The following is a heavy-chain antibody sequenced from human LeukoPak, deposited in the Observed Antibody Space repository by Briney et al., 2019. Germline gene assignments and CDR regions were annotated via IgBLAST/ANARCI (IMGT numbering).Heavy chain of an antibody. J-gene: IGHJ4*02. CDR1: GFTFNSYA. CDR3: AKRSGYSSGWYDY. V-gene: IGHV3-23*01. D-gene: IGHD6-19*01. Sequence: PGGSLRLSCAASGFTFNSYAMSWVRQAPGKGLEWVSAISGSGGSTYYADSVKGRFTISRGNSKNTLYLQVNSLRVEDTAVYYCAKRSGYSSGWYDYWGQGTLVTVSS. CDR2: ISGSGGST.